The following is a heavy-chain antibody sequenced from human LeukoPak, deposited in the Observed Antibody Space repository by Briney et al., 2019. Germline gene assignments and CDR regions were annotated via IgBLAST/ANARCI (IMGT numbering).Heavy chain of an antibody. V-gene: IGHV3-23*03. CDR1: GFTFSSYA. J-gene: IGHJ4*02. CDR2: IYSGGST. CDR3: AKDRPTVYSSSWLHFLDS. D-gene: IGHD6-13*01. Sequence: GGSLRLSCAASGFTFSSYAMSWVRQAPGKGLEWVSVIYSGGSTYYADSVKGRFTISRDNSKNTLYLQMNSLRADDTAVYYCAKDRPTVYSSSWLHFLDSWGQGTLVTVSS.